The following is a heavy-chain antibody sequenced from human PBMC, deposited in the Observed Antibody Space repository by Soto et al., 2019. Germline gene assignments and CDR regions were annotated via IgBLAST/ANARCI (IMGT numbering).Heavy chain of an antibody. CDR3: ARGPRPYGYNWFDP. CDR2: IIPIFGTA. Sequence: ASVKVSCKASGGTFSSYAISWVRQAPGQGLEWMGGIIPIFGTANYAQKFQGRVTITADESTSTAYMELSSLRSEDTAVYYCARGPRPYGYNWFDPWGQGTLVTVSS. D-gene: IGHD4-17*01. J-gene: IGHJ5*02. V-gene: IGHV1-69*13. CDR1: GGTFSSYA.